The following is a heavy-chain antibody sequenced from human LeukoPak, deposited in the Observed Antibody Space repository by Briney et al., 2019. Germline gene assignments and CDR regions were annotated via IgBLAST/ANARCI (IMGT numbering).Heavy chain of an antibody. V-gene: IGHV3-53*01. J-gene: IGHJ4*02. CDR3: TRDTPGIAASVSGG. D-gene: IGHD6-13*01. CDR2: IYSGGNT. CDR1: GFSVSHNY. Sequence: GGSLRLSCTAPGFSVSHNYMNWVRQAPGKGLEWVALIYSGGNTHYADSVKGRFTISRDNSKNTLYLQMSSLRVEDTAVYYCTRDTPGIAASVSGGWGQGTLVTVSS.